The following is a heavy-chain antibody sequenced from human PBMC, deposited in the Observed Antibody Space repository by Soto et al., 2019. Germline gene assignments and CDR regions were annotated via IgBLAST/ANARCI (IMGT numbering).Heavy chain of an antibody. J-gene: IGHJ6*03. Sequence: EVQLVESGGGLVQPGGSLRLSCAASGFTVSSNYMSWVRQAPGKGLEWVSVIYSGGSTYYADSVKGRFTISRDNSKNTLYLQMNSLRAEDTAVYYCERSLTIFGVYYYYMDVWGKGTTVTVSS. CDR2: IYSGGST. D-gene: IGHD3-3*01. V-gene: IGHV3-66*01. CDR3: ERSLTIFGVYYYYMDV. CDR1: GFTVSSNY.